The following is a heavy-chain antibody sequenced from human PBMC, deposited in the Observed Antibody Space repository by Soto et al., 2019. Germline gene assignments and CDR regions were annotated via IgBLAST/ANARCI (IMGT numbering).Heavy chain of an antibody. D-gene: IGHD3-10*01. CDR1: GGSISSYY. Sequence: SETLSLTCTVSGGSISSYYWSWIRQPPGKGLEWIGYIYYSGSTNYNPSLKSRVTISVDTSKNQFSLKLSSVTAADTAVFYCARENYYSGISGPTTLGALDIWGQGTMVTVSS. CDR3: ARENYYSGISGPTTLGALDI. J-gene: IGHJ3*02. CDR2: IYYSGST. V-gene: IGHV4-59*01.